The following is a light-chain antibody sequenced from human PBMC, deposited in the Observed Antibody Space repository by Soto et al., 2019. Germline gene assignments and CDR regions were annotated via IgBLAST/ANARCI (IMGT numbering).Light chain of an antibody. CDR1: QSVSSY. J-gene: IGKJ1*01. CDR3: KQRSRT. CDR2: DAS. V-gene: IGKV3-11*01. Sequence: EIVLTQSPATLSLSPGERATLSCRASQSVSSYLAWYQQKPGQAPRLLIYDASNRATGIPARFSGSGSGTDFTLTISSLVPEDFAVYYCKQRSRTFGQGTKVDIK.